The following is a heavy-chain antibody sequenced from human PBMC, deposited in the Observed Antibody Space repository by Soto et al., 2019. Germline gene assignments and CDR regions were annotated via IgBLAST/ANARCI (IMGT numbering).Heavy chain of an antibody. CDR3: ARSGRPMRVVVIGLDP. CDR2: ISAYNGNT. D-gene: IGHD3-22*01. V-gene: IGHV1-18*01. CDR1: GGTIFSYA. Sequence: GASVQVPSNTAGGTIFSYAIICVLRPPARGLEWMGWISAYNGNTNYAQKLQGRVTMTTDTSPSTAYMGLRNLRTADTAVDYCARSGRPMRVVVIGLDPWGQGTLVTVSS. J-gene: IGHJ5*02.